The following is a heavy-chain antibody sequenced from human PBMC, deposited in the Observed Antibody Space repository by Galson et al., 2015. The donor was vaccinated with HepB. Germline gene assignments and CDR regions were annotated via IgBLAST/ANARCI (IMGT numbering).Heavy chain of an antibody. CDR3: ARGWGALGFDY. CDR1: GGSISSGGYY. V-gene: IGHV4-30-2*01. CDR2: IYHSGST. J-gene: IGHJ4*02. D-gene: IGHD3-16*01. Sequence: CTVSGGSISSGGYYWSWIRQHPGKGLEWIGYIYHSGSTYYNPSLKSRVTISVDRSKNQFSLKLSSVTAADTAVYYCARGWGALGFDYWGQGTLVTVSS.